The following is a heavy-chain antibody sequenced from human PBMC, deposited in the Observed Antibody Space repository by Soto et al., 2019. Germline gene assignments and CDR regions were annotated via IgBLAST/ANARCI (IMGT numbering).Heavy chain of an antibody. CDR3: TTDGRIAAVSDWFDP. Sequence: EVQLVESGGGLVKPGGSLRLSCAASGFTFNNAWMSWVRQALGKGLEWVGRIKSKTDGETAHYAAPVKGRFTISRDDSKTTLYLHMNSLKTEDTAVYYCTTDGRIAAVSDWFDPWGQGTLVTVSS. CDR1: GFTFNNAW. CDR2: IKSKTDGETA. J-gene: IGHJ5*02. D-gene: IGHD6-13*01. V-gene: IGHV3-15*01.